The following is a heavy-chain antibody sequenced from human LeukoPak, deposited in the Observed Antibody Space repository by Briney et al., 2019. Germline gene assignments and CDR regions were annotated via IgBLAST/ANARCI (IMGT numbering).Heavy chain of an antibody. V-gene: IGHV4-59*08. J-gene: IGHJ4*02. CDR2: IYYSGST. D-gene: IGHD3-22*01. CDR1: GGSISNYY. Sequence: SETLSLTCTVSGGSISNYYWSWIRQPPGKGLEWIGYIYYSGSTNYNPSLKSRVTISVDTSKNQFSLKLSSVTAADTAVYYCARLPDYYDSSGYPPSYYFDYWGQGTLVTVSS. CDR3: ARLPDYYDSSGYPPSYYFDY.